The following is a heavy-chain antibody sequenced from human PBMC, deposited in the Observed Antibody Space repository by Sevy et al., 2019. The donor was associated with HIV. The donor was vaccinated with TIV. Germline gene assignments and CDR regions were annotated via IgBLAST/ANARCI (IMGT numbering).Heavy chain of an antibody. CDR2: IRTKAYGGTT. J-gene: IGHJ4*02. Sequence: GGSLRLSCTASGFTFGDYAMYWFRQAPGKGLEWVGFIRTKAYGGTTEYAASVKGRFTISRDDSKSIAYLQMNSLKTEDTAVYYRTRGRYTYVPFDYWGQGTLVTVSS. V-gene: IGHV3-49*03. CDR3: TRGRYTYVPFDY. CDR1: GFTFGDYA. D-gene: IGHD3-10*02.